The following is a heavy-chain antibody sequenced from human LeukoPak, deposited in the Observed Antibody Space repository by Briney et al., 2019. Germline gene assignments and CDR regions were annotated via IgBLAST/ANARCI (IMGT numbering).Heavy chain of an antibody. D-gene: IGHD6-13*01. V-gene: IGHV4-61*02. CDR3: ARDWGSSWYRGYFDY. J-gene: IGHJ4*02. Sequence: SETLSLTCTVSGGSISSGSYYWSWIRQPAGKGLEWIGRIYTSGSTNYNPSLKSRVTISVDTSKNQFSLKLNSVTAADTAVYYCARDWGSSWYRGYFDYWGQGTLVTVSS. CDR1: GGSISSGSYY. CDR2: IYTSGST.